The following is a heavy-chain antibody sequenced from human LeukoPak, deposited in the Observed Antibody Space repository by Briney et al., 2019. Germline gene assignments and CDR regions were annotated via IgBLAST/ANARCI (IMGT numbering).Heavy chain of an antibody. J-gene: IGHJ4*02. D-gene: IGHD6-13*01. CDR1: GFTFSSYA. V-gene: IGHV3-23*01. CDR2: ISNGGGST. CDR3: TVSSFSSTWYSWVH. Sequence: GGSLRLSCAASGFTFSSYAMGWVRLAPGKGLEWVSAISNGGGSTYYADSVRGRFTIYRDNSKNTLFLQVNSLRAEDSAVYYCTVSSFSSTWYSWVHWGQGTLVTVSS.